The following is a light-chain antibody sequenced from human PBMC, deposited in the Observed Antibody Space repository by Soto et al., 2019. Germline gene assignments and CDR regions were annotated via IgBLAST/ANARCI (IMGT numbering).Light chain of an antibody. V-gene: IGKV1-5*03. J-gene: IGKJ2*01. CDR2: KAS. Sequence: DIQMTQSPSTLSASVGDRVTITCRASQSISSWLAWYQKKPGKAPKLLIHKASSLESGVPSRFSVRGSGQAFTLTISSLQPDDFATYYCQQYNSYSYTFGQGTKLEIK. CDR3: QQYNSYSYT. CDR1: QSISSW.